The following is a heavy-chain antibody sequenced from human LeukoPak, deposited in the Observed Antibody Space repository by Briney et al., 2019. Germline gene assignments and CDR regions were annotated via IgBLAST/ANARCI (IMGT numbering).Heavy chain of an antibody. CDR1: GGSISSSSYS. Sequence: SETLSLTCTVSGGSISSSSYSWGWIRQPLGKGLEWIGSIYYSGSTYYNPSLKSRVTISVDTSKNQFSLKLSSVTAADTAVYYCAREVIEYYYGSGSYTLTSWGQGTLVTVSS. J-gene: IGHJ4*02. CDR2: IYYSGST. V-gene: IGHV4-39*02. CDR3: AREVIEYYYGSGSYTLTS. D-gene: IGHD3-10*01.